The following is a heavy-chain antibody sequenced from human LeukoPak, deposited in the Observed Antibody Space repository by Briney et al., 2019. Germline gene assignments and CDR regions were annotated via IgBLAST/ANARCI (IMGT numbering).Heavy chain of an antibody. D-gene: IGHD3-9*01. CDR3: AKWGPYDILTGRIN. V-gene: IGHV3-7*03. CDR1: GFTFSNYW. J-gene: IGHJ4*02. Sequence: GGSLRLSRAASGFTFSNYWMTWVRQAPGKGLEWVANIKPDESEKYYVGSVKGRFTISRDNAKNSLYLQMNSPRAEDTAVYYCAKWGPYDILTGRINWGQGTLVTVSS. CDR2: IKPDESEK.